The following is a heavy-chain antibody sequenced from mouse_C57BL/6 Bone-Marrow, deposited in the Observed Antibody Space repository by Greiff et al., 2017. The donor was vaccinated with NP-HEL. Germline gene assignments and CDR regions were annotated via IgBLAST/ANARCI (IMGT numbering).Heavy chain of an antibody. CDR2: IDPENGDT. J-gene: IGHJ4*01. CDR3: TTGGSYAMDY. Sequence: VQLQQSGAELVRPGASVKLSCTASGFNIKDDYMHWVKQRPEQGLEWIGWIDPENGDTEYASKFQGNATITADTSSNTAYLQLSSLTSEDTAVYYCTTGGSYAMDYWGQGTSGTVSS. CDR1: GFNIKDDY. V-gene: IGHV14-4*01.